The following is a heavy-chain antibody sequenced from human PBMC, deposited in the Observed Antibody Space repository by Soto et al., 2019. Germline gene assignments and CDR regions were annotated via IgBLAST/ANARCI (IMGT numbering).Heavy chain of an antibody. Sequence: PGESLKISCRGSGYSFTSYWVTCVRQMPGKGLEWMGRIDPSDSYTNYNPPFQGHVTISVDKSISTAYLQWSSLKASDTAMYYCARLYGGNSGMDVWGQGTTVTVSS. CDR1: GYSFTSYW. CDR2: IDPSDSYT. V-gene: IGHV5-10-1*01. J-gene: IGHJ6*02. D-gene: IGHD4-17*01. CDR3: ARLYGGNSGMDV.